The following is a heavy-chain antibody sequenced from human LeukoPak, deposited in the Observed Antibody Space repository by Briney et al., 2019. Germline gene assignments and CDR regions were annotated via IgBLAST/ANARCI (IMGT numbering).Heavy chain of an antibody. CDR1: GYSISSGYY. CDR2: NYHSGSA. J-gene: IGHJ4*02. CDR3: ARDGPYDILTGYHNYYFDY. D-gene: IGHD3-9*01. Sequence: SETLSLTCTVSGYSISSGYYWGWIPRPPGKGLEWIGSNYHSGSAYHNPPLKSRVTMSVDTSKNQFSLKLRSVTAAETAVYYCARDGPYDILTGYHNYYFDYWGQGTLVTVSS. V-gene: IGHV4-38-2*02.